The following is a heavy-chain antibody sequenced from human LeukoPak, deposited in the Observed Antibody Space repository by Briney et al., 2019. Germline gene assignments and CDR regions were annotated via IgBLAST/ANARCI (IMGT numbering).Heavy chain of an antibody. CDR1: GYTFSSYS. J-gene: IGHJ2*01. D-gene: IGHD6-19*01. CDR2: ITTSSDP. V-gene: IGHV3-21*01. CDR3: ERVRGGWYEDY. Sequence: GGSLRLSCAASGYTFSSYSMNWVRQAPGKGLEWVSSITTSSDPFYSDSVEGRFTISRDNAKNSLYLQMNSRRVEDTAIYYCERVRGGWYEDYWGRGTLLTLS.